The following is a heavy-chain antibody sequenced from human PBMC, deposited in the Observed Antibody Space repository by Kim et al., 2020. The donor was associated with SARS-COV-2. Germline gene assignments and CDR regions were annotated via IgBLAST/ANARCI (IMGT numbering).Heavy chain of an antibody. CDR2: IIGSPT. CDR3: VRDRTTWN. CDR1: GFTLSGYW. V-gene: IGHV3-74*01. Sequence: GGSLRLSCATSGFTLSGYWIHWVRQAPGKGLKWVARIIGSPTYYSDSGRGRITISRDSAENTVYLQMNSLRADDTAVYQCVRDRTTWNWGEGTLVTVSS. J-gene: IGHJ1*01. D-gene: IGHD1-1*01.